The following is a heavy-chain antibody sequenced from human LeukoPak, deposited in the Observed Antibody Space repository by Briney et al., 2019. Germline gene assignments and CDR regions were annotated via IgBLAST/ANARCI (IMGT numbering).Heavy chain of an antibody. CDR3: ARRGSGWEFDY. D-gene: IGHD6-19*01. V-gene: IGHV3-64*01. CDR2: IRSNGGST. CDR1: GFTFSRHS. J-gene: IGHJ4*02. Sequence: GGSLSPSCVASGFTFSRHSMHWVRQAPGKGLEYVSGIRSNGGSTYFAKSVKGRFTISRDNSKNTLDLQMGSLRAEDMAVYYCARRGSGWEFDYWGQGTLVTVSS.